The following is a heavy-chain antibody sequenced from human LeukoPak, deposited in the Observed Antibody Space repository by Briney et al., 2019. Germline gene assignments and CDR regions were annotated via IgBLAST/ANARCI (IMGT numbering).Heavy chain of an antibody. CDR3: AKNCSGGSCS. D-gene: IGHD2-15*01. CDR1: GFTFSTYA. J-gene: IGHJ5*02. Sequence: GGSLRLSCAASGFTFSTYAVNWVRQAPGKGLEWVSAISSSGGTTYYADSVKGRFSISRDNSKNTLYLQMNSLRAEDTAVYYCAKNCSGGSCSWGQGTLVTVSS. CDR2: ISSSGGTT. V-gene: IGHV3-23*01.